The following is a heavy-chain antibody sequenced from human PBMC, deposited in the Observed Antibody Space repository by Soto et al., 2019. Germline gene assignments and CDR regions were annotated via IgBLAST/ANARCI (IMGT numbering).Heavy chain of an antibody. Sequence: SETLSLTCTVSGGSISSSSYYWGWIRQPPGKGLEWIGSIYYSGSTYYNPSLKSRVTISVDTSKNQFSLKLSSVTAADTAVYYCARTWYNWFDPWGQGTLVTVSS. CDR1: GGSISSSSYY. CDR3: ARTWYNWFDP. D-gene: IGHD2-8*02. CDR2: IYYSGST. J-gene: IGHJ5*02. V-gene: IGHV4-39*01.